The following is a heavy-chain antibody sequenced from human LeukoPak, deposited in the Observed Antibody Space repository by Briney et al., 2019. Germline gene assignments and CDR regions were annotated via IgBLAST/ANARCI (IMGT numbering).Heavy chain of an antibody. D-gene: IGHD3-9*01. CDR2: IYYSGST. V-gene: IGHV4-59*01. CDR1: GGSISSYY. Sequence: SETLSLTCTVSGGSISSYYWSWIRQPPGKGLEWIGYIYYSGSTNYNPSLKSRVTISVDTSKNQFSLKLSSVTAADTAVYYCARDRFDILTGYPPRYYYYGMDVWGQGTMVTVSS. CDR3: ARDRFDILTGYPPRYYYYGMDV. J-gene: IGHJ6*02.